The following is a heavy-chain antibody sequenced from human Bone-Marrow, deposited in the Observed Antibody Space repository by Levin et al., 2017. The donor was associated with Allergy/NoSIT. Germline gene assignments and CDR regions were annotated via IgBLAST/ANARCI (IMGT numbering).Heavy chain of an antibody. CDR1: GFTFSSFS. V-gene: IGHV3-48*01. CDR3: ARGRSGGRGAFDI. CDR2: ISSSSSSI. J-gene: IGHJ3*02. D-gene: IGHD1-1*01. Sequence: HGESLKISCAPSGFTFSSFSMNWVRQAPGKGLEWVSYISSSSSSIYYAESVKGRFTISRDNAKNSLYLQMNSLRAEDTAVYYCARGRSGGRGAFDIWGQGTMVTVSS.